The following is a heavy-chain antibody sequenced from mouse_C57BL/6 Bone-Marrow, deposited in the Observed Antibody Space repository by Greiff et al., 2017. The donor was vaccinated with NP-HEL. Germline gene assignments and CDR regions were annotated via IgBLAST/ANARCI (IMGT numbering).Heavy chain of an antibody. V-gene: IGHV5-9-1*02. CDR3: TRSLRSLFAY. CDR1: GFTFSSYA. CDR2: ISSGGDYI. D-gene: IGHD1-1*01. J-gene: IGHJ3*01. Sequence: EVQLQQSGEGLVKPGGSLKLSCAASGFTFSSYAMSWVRQTPEKRLEWVAYISSGGDYIYYADTVKGRFTISRDNAMNTLYLQMSSLKSEDTAMYYCTRSLRSLFAYWGQGTLVTVSA.